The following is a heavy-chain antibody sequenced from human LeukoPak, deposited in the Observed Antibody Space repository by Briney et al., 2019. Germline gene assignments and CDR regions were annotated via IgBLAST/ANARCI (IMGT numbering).Heavy chain of an antibody. J-gene: IGHJ4*02. V-gene: IGHV1-2*02. CDR3: ARDSADYGDYDY. CDR1: GYTFTDYY. CDR2: INPYSGGT. D-gene: IGHD4-17*01. Sequence: GASVKVSCKASGYTFTDYYMHWVRQAPGHGPEWMGWINPYSGGTNYAQNFQGRVTMTRDTSISTAYMELSRLRSGDTAVYYCARDSADYGDYDYWGQGTLVTVSS.